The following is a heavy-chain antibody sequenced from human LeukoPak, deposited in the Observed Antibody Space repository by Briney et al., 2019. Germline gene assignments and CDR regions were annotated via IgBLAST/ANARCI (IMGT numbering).Heavy chain of an antibody. Sequence: SGGSLTLSCAASGFTSSIYGMSWVRQAPGEGLDWVSSITNGGDNTYYADFVQGRFTIYRDNSKNSLHLQMSSLRAEDTAIYFCAKRDTSGLYYFDYWGQGTLVTVSS. D-gene: IGHD3-10*01. CDR1: GFTSSIYG. J-gene: IGHJ4*02. CDR3: AKRDTSGLYYFDY. CDR2: ITNGGDNT. V-gene: IGHV3-23*01.